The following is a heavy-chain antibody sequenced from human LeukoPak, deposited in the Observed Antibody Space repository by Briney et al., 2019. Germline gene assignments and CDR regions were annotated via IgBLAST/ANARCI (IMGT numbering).Heavy chain of an antibody. V-gene: IGHV3-30*02. CDR1: GFTFSDYS. Sequence: PGGSLRLSCAASGFTFSDYSMNWVRQTPGKGLEWVAYLQFNEKNKYYADSARGRFTISRDNSKSTLYLQMNSLRPEDTALYYCAREPSQGGSAFDSWGQGTLLTVSS. CDR3: AREPSQGGSAFDS. J-gene: IGHJ4*02. D-gene: IGHD5-12*01. CDR2: LQFNEKNK.